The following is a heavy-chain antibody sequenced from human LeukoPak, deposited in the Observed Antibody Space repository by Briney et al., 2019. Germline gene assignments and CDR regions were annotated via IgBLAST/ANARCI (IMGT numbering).Heavy chain of an antibody. D-gene: IGHD6-6*01. Sequence: SETLSLTCAVYGGSFCGYYWSWIRQPPGKGREWIGEINNSGSTNYNPSLKSRVTISVNTSKNQFSLKLSSLTAADTAVYYCARDRYSSASGLDYWGQGTLVTVSS. CDR3: ARDRYSSASGLDY. CDR1: GGSFCGYY. CDR2: INNSGST. J-gene: IGHJ4*02. V-gene: IGHV4-34*01.